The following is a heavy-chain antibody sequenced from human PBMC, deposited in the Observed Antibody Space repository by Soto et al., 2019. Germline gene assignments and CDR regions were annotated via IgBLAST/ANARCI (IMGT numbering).Heavy chain of an antibody. Sequence: PGGSLRLSCAASGFTLNNYYLSWVRQAPGKGLEWVGNIKGDGSDPHYVDSVNGRFTISRDNAENSIYLQMNSLKAEDTAMYYCARAPVTAEWGQGTLVTVSS. CDR2: IKGDGSDP. V-gene: IGHV3-7*03. CDR3: ARAPVTAE. CDR1: GFTLNNYY. J-gene: IGHJ4*02.